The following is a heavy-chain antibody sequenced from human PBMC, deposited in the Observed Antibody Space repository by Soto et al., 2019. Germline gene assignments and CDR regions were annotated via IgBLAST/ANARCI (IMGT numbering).Heavy chain of an antibody. D-gene: IGHD3-9*01. Sequence: QPXGCLLPACLASGTEFSSDAMSWVRQAPGKGLEWVSISSASGRSRYHADSVKGRFTISRDNSKNTLYLHMTNLRAEDTAVYYCAKDGNWLDVYFDVWGQGTQVTVYS. V-gene: IGHV3-23*01. CDR2: SSASGRSR. CDR3: AKDGNWLDVYFDV. J-gene: IGHJ4*02. CDR1: GTEFSSDA.